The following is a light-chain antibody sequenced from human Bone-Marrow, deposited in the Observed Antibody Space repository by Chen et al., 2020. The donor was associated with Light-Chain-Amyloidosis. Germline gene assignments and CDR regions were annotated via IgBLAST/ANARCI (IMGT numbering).Light chain of an antibody. CDR2: EDS. CDR1: NIGSTS. Sequence: SYELTQPSSVSVAPGQTATIACGGNNIGSTSVHWYQQTPGQAPLLVVCEDSDRPSGIPVRLAGANSGSTASLTISRVEAGEEAVYYCQVCDRICERPGLGGGTKLTV. J-gene: IGLJ3*02. V-gene: IGLV3-21*02. CDR3: QVCDRICERPG.